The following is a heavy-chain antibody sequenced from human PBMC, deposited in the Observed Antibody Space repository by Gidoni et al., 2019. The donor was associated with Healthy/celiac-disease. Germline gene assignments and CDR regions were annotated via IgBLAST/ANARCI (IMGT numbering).Heavy chain of an antibody. CDR2: ISSSSSYT. CDR3: ARAHRYFDWLLPFDY. Sequence: QVQLVESGGGLVKPGGSLRLPCAASGFTFSDYYMSWIRQAPGKGMEWVSYISSSSSYTNYADSVKGRFTISRDNAKNSLYLQMNSLRAEDTAVYYCARAHRYFDWLLPFDYWGQGTLVTVSS. D-gene: IGHD3-9*01. CDR1: GFTFSDYY. V-gene: IGHV3-11*05. J-gene: IGHJ4*02.